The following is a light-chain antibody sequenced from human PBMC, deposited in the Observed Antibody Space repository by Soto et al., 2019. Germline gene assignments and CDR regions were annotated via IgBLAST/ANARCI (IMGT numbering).Light chain of an antibody. Sequence: QSVLTQPPSASGTPGQRGTISCSGRFSNIGSNYVYWYQQLPGTAPKLLIFTNDQRTSGVPGRFSGSKSGTSASLAISGLRSEDEADYYCAVWDDRLRGWVFGGGTKLTVL. V-gene: IGLV1-47*02. J-gene: IGLJ3*02. CDR1: FSNIGSNY. CDR2: TND. CDR3: AVWDDRLRGWV.